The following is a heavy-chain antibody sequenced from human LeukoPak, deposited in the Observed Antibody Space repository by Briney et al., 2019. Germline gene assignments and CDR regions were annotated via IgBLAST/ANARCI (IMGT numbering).Heavy chain of an antibody. Sequence: ASVKVSCKASGYTFTGYYMHWVRQAPGQGLEWMGIINPSGGSTSYAQKFQGRVTMTRDMSTSTVYMELSSLRSEDTAVYYCARDREDYVPDPWGQGTLVTVSS. J-gene: IGHJ5*02. D-gene: IGHD3-10*02. CDR2: INPSGGST. CDR1: GYTFTGYY. CDR3: ARDREDYVPDP. V-gene: IGHV1-46*01.